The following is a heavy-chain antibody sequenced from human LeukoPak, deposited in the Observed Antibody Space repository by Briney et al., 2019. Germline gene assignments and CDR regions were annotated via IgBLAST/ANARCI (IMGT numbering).Heavy chain of an antibody. D-gene: IGHD3-22*01. Sequence: PGGSLRLSCAASGFTFSSYGMGWVRQAPGKGLEWVSAISGSGGSTYYADSVKGRFTISRDNSKNTLYLQMNSLRAEDTAVYYCAKIFHYYDSSGPSVYWGQGTLVTVSS. V-gene: IGHV3-23*01. CDR2: ISGSGGST. J-gene: IGHJ4*02. CDR3: AKIFHYYDSSGPSVY. CDR1: GFTFSSYG.